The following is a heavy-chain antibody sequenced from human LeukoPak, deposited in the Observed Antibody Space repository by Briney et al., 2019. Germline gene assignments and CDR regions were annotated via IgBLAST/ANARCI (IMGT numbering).Heavy chain of an antibody. CDR2: ISYDGSKR. CDR3: ARMAAPTFYYYYYYYMDV. Sequence: PGRSLRLSCAASGFTFSTYSMHWVRQAPGKGLQWVALISYDGSKRYYTDSVEGRFTISRDNSENTLYLQMSSLRAEDTAVYYCARMAAPTFYYYYYYYMDVWGRGTTVTVSS. D-gene: IGHD2/OR15-2a*01. J-gene: IGHJ6*03. V-gene: IGHV3-30*04. CDR1: GFTFSTYS.